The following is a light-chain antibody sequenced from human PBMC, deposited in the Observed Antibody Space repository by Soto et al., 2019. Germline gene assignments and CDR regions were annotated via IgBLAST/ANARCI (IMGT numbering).Light chain of an antibody. CDR1: SSDVGGYNY. CDR3: TSYTTSSPYLV. V-gene: IGLV2-14*03. J-gene: IGLJ3*02. Sequence: QSALTQPASVSGSPGQSITISCTGTSSDVGGYNYVSWYQHHPGKAPKLMIFDVTNRPSGVSYRFSGSNSGNTASLTISGLQAADEADYYYTSYTTSSPYLVFGGGTKVTVL. CDR2: DVT.